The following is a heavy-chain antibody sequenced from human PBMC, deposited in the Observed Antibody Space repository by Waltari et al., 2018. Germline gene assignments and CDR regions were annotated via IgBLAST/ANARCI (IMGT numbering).Heavy chain of an antibody. CDR3: ARASPDIVVVPAARDAFDI. Sequence: QVQLVQSGAEVKKPGSSVKVSCKASGGTFSSYAISWVRQAPGQGLEWMGGIIPIFGTANYAQKFQGRVTITADESTSTAYMELSSLRSEDTAVYYCARASPDIVVVPAARDAFDIWGQGTMVTVSS. V-gene: IGHV1-69*12. CDR1: GGTFSSYA. J-gene: IGHJ3*02. D-gene: IGHD2-2*01. CDR2: IIPIFGTA.